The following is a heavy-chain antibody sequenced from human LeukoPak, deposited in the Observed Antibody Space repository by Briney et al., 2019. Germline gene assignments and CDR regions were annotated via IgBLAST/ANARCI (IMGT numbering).Heavy chain of an antibody. V-gene: IGHV1-18*01. CDR3: ARVGQQLVQGSAFDI. D-gene: IGHD6-13*01. CDR1: GYTFTSYG. CDR2: ISAYNGNT. Sequence: GASVKVSCKASGYTFTSYGISWVRQAPGQGLEWMGWISAYNGNTNYAQKLQGRVTMTTDTSTSTAYMELRSLRSDDTAVYYCARVGQQLVQGSAFDIWGQGTMVTVSS. J-gene: IGHJ3*02.